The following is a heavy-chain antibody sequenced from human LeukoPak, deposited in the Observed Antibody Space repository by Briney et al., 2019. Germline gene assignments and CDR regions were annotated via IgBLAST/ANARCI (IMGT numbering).Heavy chain of an antibody. J-gene: IGHJ3*02. V-gene: IGHV1-8*01. CDR1: GYTFTSYD. D-gene: IGHD3-22*01. CDR2: MNPNSGNT. CDR3: ARVGADSSGYYYDAFDI. Sequence: ASVKVSCKASGYTFTSYDINWVRQATGQGLEWMGWMNPNSGNTGYAQKFQGRFTMTRNTSISTAYMELSSLRSEDTAVYYCARVGADSSGYYYDAFDIWGQGTMVTVSS.